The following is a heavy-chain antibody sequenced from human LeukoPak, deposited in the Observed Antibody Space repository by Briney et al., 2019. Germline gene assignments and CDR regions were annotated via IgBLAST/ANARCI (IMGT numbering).Heavy chain of an antibody. J-gene: IGHJ4*02. CDR3: ARSPYYDSSGYYSHDY. Sequence: ASVKVSCKASGGTFSSYAISWVRQAPGQGLEWMGRIIPIFGTANYAQKFQGRVTITTDESTSTAYMELSSLRSEDTAVYYCARSPYYDSSGYYSHDYRGQGTLVTVSS. CDR1: GGTFSSYA. V-gene: IGHV1-69*05. CDR2: IIPIFGTA. D-gene: IGHD3-22*01.